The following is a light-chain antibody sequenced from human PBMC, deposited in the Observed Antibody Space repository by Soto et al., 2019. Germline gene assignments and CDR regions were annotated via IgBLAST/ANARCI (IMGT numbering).Light chain of an antibody. CDR3: QQYDNLPLP. Sequence: DIQMTQSPSSLSASVGDRVTITCQASQDISNYLNWYQQKPGKVPKLLIYDASNLETGVPSRFSGSGSGTDFTFTISSLKPEDIATYYCQQYDNLPLPFGPGTKVHIK. CDR2: DAS. J-gene: IGKJ3*01. CDR1: QDISNY. V-gene: IGKV1-33*01.